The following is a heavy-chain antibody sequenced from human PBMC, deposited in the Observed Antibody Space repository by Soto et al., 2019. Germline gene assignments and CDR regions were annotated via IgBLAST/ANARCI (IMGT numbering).Heavy chain of an antibody. Sequence: QLQLQESGPGLVKPSETLSLSCTVSGGSISSSSYYWGWIRQPPGTGLEWIGSIYYSGSTYYNPSLKSRLTISVDTSKNQFSLRLRSVTAADTAVYYCARSPTLYEYDRSGYPRNLNWFDPWGQGTLVTVSS. CDR1: GGSISSSSYY. CDR2: IYYSGST. CDR3: ARSPTLYEYDRSGYPRNLNWFDP. J-gene: IGHJ5*02. V-gene: IGHV4-39*01. D-gene: IGHD3-22*01.